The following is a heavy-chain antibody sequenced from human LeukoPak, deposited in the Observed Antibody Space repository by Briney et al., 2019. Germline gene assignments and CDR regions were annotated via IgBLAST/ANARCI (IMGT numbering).Heavy chain of an antibody. Sequence: GGSLRLSCSASGFSFSDSYMSWFRLSPEKGLEWIAYITSSGTTTEYADSVKGRFTISRVNAKDSLYLQMNSLRPEDTAVYYCGRDPDYGDPYWGQGTLVTVSS. D-gene: IGHD4/OR15-4a*01. J-gene: IGHJ4*02. CDR2: ITSSGTTT. V-gene: IGHV3-11*01. CDR3: GRDPDYGDPY. CDR1: GFSFSDSY.